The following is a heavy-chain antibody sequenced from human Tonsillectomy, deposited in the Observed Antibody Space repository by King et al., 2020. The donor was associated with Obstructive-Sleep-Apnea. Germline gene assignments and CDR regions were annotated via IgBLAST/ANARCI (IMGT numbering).Heavy chain of an antibody. Sequence: VQLVESGGGLVQPGGSLRLSCAASGFTFSSYSMNWVRQAPGKGLEWGSYISSSSSAIYYADSVKGRFTISRDNAKSSLYLQMNSLRAEDTAVYYCARDRYSSAWGQGILVTVSS. CDR1: GFTFSSYS. CDR3: ARDRYSSA. CDR2: ISSSSSAI. D-gene: IGHD6-19*01. J-gene: IGHJ5*02. V-gene: IGHV3-48*04.